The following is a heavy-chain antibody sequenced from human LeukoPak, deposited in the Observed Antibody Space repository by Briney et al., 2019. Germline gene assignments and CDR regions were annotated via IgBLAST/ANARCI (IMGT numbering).Heavy chain of an antibody. Sequence: PSETLSLTCTVSGGSFSSGNYYWSWIRQPPGKGLEWIGYIYYSGSTNYNPSLKSRVTISVDTSKNQFSLNLSSVTAADTAVYYCARVPPARSPLRSRMYYFDYWGQGTLVTVSS. CDR3: ARVPPARSPLRSRMYYFDY. D-gene: IGHD4-17*01. V-gene: IGHV4-61*01. J-gene: IGHJ4*02. CDR2: IYYSGST. CDR1: GGSFSSGNYY.